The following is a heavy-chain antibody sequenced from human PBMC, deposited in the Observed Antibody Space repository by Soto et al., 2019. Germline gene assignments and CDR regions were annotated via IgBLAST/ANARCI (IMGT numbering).Heavy chain of an antibody. V-gene: IGHV3-23*01. D-gene: IGHD6-13*01. CDR2: ISGSGGST. CDR1: GFTFSSYA. CDR3: AKDPYSSSWVEDY. J-gene: IGHJ4*02. Sequence: EVQLLESRGGLVQPGGSLRLSCAASGFTFSSYAMSWVRQAPGKGLEWVSAISGSGGSTYYADSVKGRFTISRDNSKNTLYLQMNSLRAEDTAVYYCAKDPYSSSWVEDYWGQGTLVTVSS.